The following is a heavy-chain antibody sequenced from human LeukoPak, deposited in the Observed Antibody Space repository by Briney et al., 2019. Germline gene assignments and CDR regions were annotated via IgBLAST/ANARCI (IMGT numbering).Heavy chain of an antibody. CDR2: IDSGGNT. V-gene: IGHV3-66*01. CDR3: ARVAGERYCTNGVCDYFDS. CDR1: GFTVSRNY. Sequence: GGSLRLSCAASGFTVSRNYMTWVRQAPGRGLEWVSVIDSGGNTDYADAVRGRFSISRDNSNNTLYLQMNSLRAEDTAVYYCARVAGERYCTNGVCDYFDSWGQGTLVTVSS. J-gene: IGHJ4*02. D-gene: IGHD2-8*01.